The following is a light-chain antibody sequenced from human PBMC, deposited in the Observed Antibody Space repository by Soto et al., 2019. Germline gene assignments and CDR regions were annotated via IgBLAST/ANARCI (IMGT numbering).Light chain of an antibody. Sequence: EIVVTQSPATLSVSPGERVTLSCRASQSVRNKVAWYQQKPGQTPRVIIYDTSTRAADIPARFSGRGYGTYFTLTISSLQSEDFAVYYCQQYNIWRSITFGPGTRLEL. CDR1: QSVRNK. CDR2: DTS. CDR3: QQYNIWRSIT. V-gene: IGKV3-15*01. J-gene: IGKJ5*01.